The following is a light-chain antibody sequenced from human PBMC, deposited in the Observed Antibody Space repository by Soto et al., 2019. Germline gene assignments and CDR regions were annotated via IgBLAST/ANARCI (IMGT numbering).Light chain of an antibody. CDR1: QSISSW. V-gene: IGKV1-5*01. J-gene: IGKJ2*01. CDR2: DAS. CDR3: QQYNSYLYT. Sequence: DIQMTQSPSTLSASVGDRVTITCRASQSISSWLAWYQQKPGKAPKLLIYDASSLESGVPSRFSGSGSGTEFTLTISSLQPDDFATYYGQQYNSYLYTFGQGTKLESK.